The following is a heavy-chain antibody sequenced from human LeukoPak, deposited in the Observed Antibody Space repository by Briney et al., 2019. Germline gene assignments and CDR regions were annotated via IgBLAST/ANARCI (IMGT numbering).Heavy chain of an antibody. Sequence: GGSLRLSCAASGFTFSTFAMSWVRQAPGKGLEWVSAISGSGGGTYYADSVKGRLTISRDNSKNTLYLQMSSLRAEDTAVYYCARDREIYGSGSKTFDYWGQGTLVTVSS. V-gene: IGHV3-23*01. D-gene: IGHD3-10*01. CDR2: ISGSGGGT. CDR3: ARDREIYGSGSKTFDY. J-gene: IGHJ4*02. CDR1: GFTFSTFA.